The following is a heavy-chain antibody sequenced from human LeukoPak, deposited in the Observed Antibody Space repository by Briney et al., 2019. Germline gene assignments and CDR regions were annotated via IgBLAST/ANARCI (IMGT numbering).Heavy chain of an antibody. V-gene: IGHV1-69*01. D-gene: IGHD1-1*01. Sequence: SVKVSCKASGGTFSSYATSWVRQAPGQGLEWMGGIIPIFGTANYAQKFQVRVTITADESTSTAYMELSSLRSEDTAVYYCARGLRLERSYYYYGMDVWGKGTTVTVSS. CDR2: IIPIFGTA. CDR3: ARGLRLERSYYYYGMDV. CDR1: GGTFSSYA. J-gene: IGHJ6*04.